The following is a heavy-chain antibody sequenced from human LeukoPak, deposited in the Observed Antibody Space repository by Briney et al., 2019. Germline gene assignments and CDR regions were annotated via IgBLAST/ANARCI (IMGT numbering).Heavy chain of an antibody. Sequence: KPSETLSLTCAVYGGSFSGYYWSWIRQPPGKGLEWIGEINHSGSTNYNPSLKSRVTISVDTSKNQFSLKLSSVTAADTAVYYCARGSVVVTAVDYWGQGTLVTVSS. D-gene: IGHD2-21*02. CDR2: INHSGST. CDR3: ARGSVVVTAVDY. V-gene: IGHV4-34*01. J-gene: IGHJ4*02. CDR1: GGSFSGYY.